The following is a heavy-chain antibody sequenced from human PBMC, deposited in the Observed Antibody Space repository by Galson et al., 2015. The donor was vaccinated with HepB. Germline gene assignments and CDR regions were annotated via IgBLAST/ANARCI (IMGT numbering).Heavy chain of an antibody. CDR2: IIPMLGTA. J-gene: IGHJ5*02. V-gene: IGHV1-69*13. CDR1: GGAFSRYP. CDR3: VRSPDP. Sequence: SVKVSCKASGGAFSRYPISWVRQAPGQGLEWMGGIIPMLGTANYAQKFQGRVTITADESATIVYMELTSLRSQDTAVYYCVRSPDPWGQGTLITVSS.